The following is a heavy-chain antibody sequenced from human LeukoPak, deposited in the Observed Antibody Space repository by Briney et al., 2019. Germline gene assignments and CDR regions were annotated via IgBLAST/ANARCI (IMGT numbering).Heavy chain of an antibody. CDR3: TTEINSLLWFGELYSGFDY. D-gene: IGHD3-10*01. CDR2: IKSKTDGGTT. CDR1: GFTFSNAW. J-gene: IGHJ4*02. Sequence: GGSLRLSCAASGFTFSNAWMSWVRQAPGKGLEWVGRIKSKTDGGTTDYAAPVKGRFTISRDDSKNTLYLQMNSLKTEDTAVYYCTTEINSLLWFGELYSGFDYWGQGTLVTVSS. V-gene: IGHV3-15*01.